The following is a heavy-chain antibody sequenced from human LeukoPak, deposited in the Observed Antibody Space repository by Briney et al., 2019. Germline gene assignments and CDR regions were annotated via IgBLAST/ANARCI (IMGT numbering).Heavy chain of an antibody. J-gene: IGHJ4*02. D-gene: IGHD3-10*01. CDR1: GFTLSSYA. Sequence: GGSLRLSCAASGFTLSSYAMSWVRQAPGKGLEWVSAISGSGGSTYYADSVKGRFTISRDNSKNTLYLQMNSLRAEDTAVYYCAKYFYGSGSYWDYWGQGTLVTVSS. CDR2: ISGSGGST. V-gene: IGHV3-23*01. CDR3: AKYFYGSGSYWDY.